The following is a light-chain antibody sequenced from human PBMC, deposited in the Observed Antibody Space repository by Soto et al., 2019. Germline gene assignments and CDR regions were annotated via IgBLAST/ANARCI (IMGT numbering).Light chain of an antibody. Sequence: DIQMTQSPSSVSASIGDRVSMTGRASQGISTYLGCYQQNPGKAPKLLIYAASSLQTGVPSRFSGSGSGTDFTLTISSLQPEDFGTYYWQQAISFPITFGQGTRLEIK. CDR1: QGISTY. CDR2: AAS. CDR3: QQAISFPIT. V-gene: IGKV1-12*01. J-gene: IGKJ5*01.